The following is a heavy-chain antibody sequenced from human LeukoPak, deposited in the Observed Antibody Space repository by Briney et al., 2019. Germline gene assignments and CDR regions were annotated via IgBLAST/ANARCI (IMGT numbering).Heavy chain of an antibody. CDR3: ARDVVPAAANDAFDI. CDR2: INPNSGGT. CDR1: GYTFTGYY. V-gene: IGHV1-2*02. J-gene: IGHJ3*02. D-gene: IGHD2-2*01. Sequence: GASVKVSCKASGYTFTGYYMHWVRQAPGQGLEWMGWINPNSGGTNYAQKFQGRVTMTRDTSISTAYMELSRLRSDDTAVYYCARDVVPAAANDAFDIWGLGTMVTVSS.